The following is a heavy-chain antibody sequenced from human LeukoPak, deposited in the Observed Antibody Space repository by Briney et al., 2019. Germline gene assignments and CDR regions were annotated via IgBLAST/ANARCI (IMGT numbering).Heavy chain of an antibody. V-gene: IGHV1-3*01. J-gene: IGHJ4*02. Sequence: ASVKVSCKASGYTFTTYAMHWVRQAPGQGLEWMGWINAGNGNTKYSQKFQGRVTITRDTSANTAYMELSSLRSEDTAVYYCARSYCSGGRCYWYYFDYWGQGTLVTVSS. CDR3: ARSYCSGGRCYWYYFDY. CDR1: GYTFTTYA. CDR2: INAGNGNT. D-gene: IGHD2-15*01.